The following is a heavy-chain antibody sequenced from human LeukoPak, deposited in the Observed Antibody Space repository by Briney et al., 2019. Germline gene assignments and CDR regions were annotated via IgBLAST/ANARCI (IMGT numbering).Heavy chain of an antibody. CDR2: IYYSGST. J-gene: IGHJ4*02. Sequence: PSETLSLTCTVSGGSISNYYWSWIRQPPGKGLEWIGYIYYSGSTNYNPSLKSRVTISVDTSKNQFSLKLSSVTAADTAVYYCARRPYYYDSSGYAHFDYWGQGTLVTVSS. CDR1: GGSISNYY. CDR3: ARRPYYYDSSGYAHFDY. V-gene: IGHV4-59*08. D-gene: IGHD3-22*01.